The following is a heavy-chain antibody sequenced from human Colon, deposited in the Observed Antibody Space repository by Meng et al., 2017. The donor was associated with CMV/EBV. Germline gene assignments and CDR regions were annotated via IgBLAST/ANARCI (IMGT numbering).Heavy chain of an antibody. CDR3: ARDSSDFSTTHAYTNYLDY. D-gene: IGHD3-16*01. CDR2: MSGSGFTI. Sequence: GGSLRLSCRASGFTFGQYAMNWVRQAPGKGLEWLAPMSGSGFTIFYADSVKGRFTISRDNAKSSLYLQMNSLTVEDTALYFCARDSSDFSTTHAYTNYLDYWGQGTPVTVSS. J-gene: IGHJ4*02. CDR1: GFTFGQYA. V-gene: IGHV3-48*03.